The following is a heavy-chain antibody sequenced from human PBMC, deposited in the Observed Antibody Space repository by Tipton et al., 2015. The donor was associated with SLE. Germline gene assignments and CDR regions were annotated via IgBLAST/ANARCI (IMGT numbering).Heavy chain of an antibody. CDR2: IYTSGST. CDR3: ARDPGYQYYYGMDV. J-gene: IGHJ6*02. Sequence: TLSLTCTVSGGSISSGSYYWSWIRQPAGKGLEWIGHIYTSGSTNYNPSLKSRVTMSVDTSKNQFSLKLSSVTAADTAVYYCARDPGYQYYYGMDVWGQGTMVTVSS. CDR1: GGSISSGSYY. V-gene: IGHV4-61*09.